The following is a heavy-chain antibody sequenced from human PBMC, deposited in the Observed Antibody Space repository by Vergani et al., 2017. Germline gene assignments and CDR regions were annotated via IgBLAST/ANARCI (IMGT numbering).Heavy chain of an antibody. D-gene: IGHD5/OR15-5a*01. Sequence: EVQLLESGGDLVQPGGSLRLSCAASGFTFNTYAMNWVRQAPGKGLEWVSGISGSGGSTYYAGSVKGRFTISRDSSKNKLYLQMNSLSAGDTAVYYCAKANTRNSVYDYLYSYHAMDVWGQGTTVTFSS. CDR1: GFTFNTYA. CDR3: AKANTRNSVYDYLYSYHAMDV. CDR2: ISGSGGST. J-gene: IGHJ6*02. V-gene: IGHV3-23*01.